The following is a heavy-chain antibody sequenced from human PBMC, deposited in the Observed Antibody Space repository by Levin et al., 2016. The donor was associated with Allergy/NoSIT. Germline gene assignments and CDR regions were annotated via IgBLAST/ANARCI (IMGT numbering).Heavy chain of an antibody. CDR1: GGSISSSSYY. J-gene: IGHJ5*02. Sequence: SETLSLTCTVSGGSISSSSYYWGWIRQPPGKGLEWIGSIYYSGSTYYNPSLKSRVTISVDTSKNQFSLKLSSVTAADTAVYYCARQGDAVDDQFDPWGQGTLVTVSS. CDR2: IYYSGST. D-gene: IGHD6-19*01. CDR3: ARQGDAVDDQFDP. V-gene: IGHV4-39*01.